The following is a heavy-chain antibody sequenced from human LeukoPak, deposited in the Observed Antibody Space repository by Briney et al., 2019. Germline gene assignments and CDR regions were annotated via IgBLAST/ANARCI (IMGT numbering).Heavy chain of an antibody. CDR2: IYYSGST. D-gene: IGHD1-7*01. CDR1: GGSVSSDNYY. V-gene: IGHV4-61*01. J-gene: IGHJ3*02. CDR3: ARGSGTTTRQAFDI. Sequence: SETLSLTCTVSGGSVSSDNYYWSWIRQPPGKGLEWIGYIYYSGSTNCNPSLESRVTMLVDTSKNQFSLKLNSVIAADTAVYYCARGSGTTTRQAFDIWGQGTMVIVYS.